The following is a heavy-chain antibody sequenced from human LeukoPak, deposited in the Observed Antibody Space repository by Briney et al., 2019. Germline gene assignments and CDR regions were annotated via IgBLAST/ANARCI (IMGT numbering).Heavy chain of an antibody. D-gene: IGHD1-1*01. CDR3: ARGKNDLSFDY. CDR2: INPNSGVT. J-gene: IGHJ4*02. Sequence: ASVKVSCKASGYTFTGYYMHWVRQAPGQGLEWIGWINPNSGVTNYAQKFQGRVTMTRDTSISTAYMELSRLRSDDTAVYYCARGKNDLSFDYWGQGTLVTVSS. CDR1: GYTFTGYY. V-gene: IGHV1-2*02.